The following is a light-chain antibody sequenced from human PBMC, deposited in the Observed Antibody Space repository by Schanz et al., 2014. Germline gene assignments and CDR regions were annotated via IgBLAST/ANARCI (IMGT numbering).Light chain of an antibody. CDR3: HQYGISPPT. J-gene: IGKJ1*01. Sequence: EIVLTQSPGTLSFSPGERAALSCRASQSVSSNYLAWYQQKPGQAPRLLIYDASSRATGIPDKFSGSGSGTDFALTINRLEPEDYALYFWHQYGISPPTFFQWTKVPIK. CDR1: QSVSSNY. CDR2: DAS. V-gene: IGKV3-20*01.